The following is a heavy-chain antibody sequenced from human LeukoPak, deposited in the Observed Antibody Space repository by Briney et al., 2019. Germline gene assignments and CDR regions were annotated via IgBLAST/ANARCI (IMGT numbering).Heavy chain of an antibody. Sequence: SETLSLTCTVSGGSISSSSYYWGWIRQPPGKGLEWIGSIYYSGSTYYNPSLKSRVTISVDTSKNQFSLKLSSVTAADTAVYYCARPYYYDSSGYSSWFDPWGQGTLVTVSS. CDR2: IYYSGST. V-gene: IGHV4-39*01. J-gene: IGHJ5*02. CDR3: ARPYYYDSSGYSSWFDP. CDR1: GGSISSSSYY. D-gene: IGHD3-22*01.